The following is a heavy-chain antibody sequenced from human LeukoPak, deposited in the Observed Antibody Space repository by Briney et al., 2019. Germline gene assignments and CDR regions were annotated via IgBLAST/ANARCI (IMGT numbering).Heavy chain of an antibody. CDR3: ARGIVGATLPDAFDI. CDR2: IWYDGSNK. J-gene: IGHJ3*02. Sequence: GGSLRLSCAASGFTFSSYGMHWVREATGKGLEWVAVIWYDGSNKYYADSVKGRFTISRDNSKNTLYPQMNSLRAEDTAVYYCARGIVGATLPDAFDIWGQGTMVTVSS. D-gene: IGHD1-26*01. V-gene: IGHV3-33*01. CDR1: GFTFSSYG.